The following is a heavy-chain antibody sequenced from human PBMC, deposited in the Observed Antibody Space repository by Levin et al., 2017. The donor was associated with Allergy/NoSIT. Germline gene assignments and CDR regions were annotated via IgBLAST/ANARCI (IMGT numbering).Heavy chain of an antibody. Sequence: GESLKISCAASGLTFSRFWMSWVRQAPGKGLEWVANIKQDGSEKYYVDSVKGRFTISRDNVKNSVYLQMNSLRAEDTAVYYCARGHIIGDDPWGQGTLVTVSS. CDR3: ARGHIIGDDP. J-gene: IGHJ5*02. CDR2: IKQDGSEK. CDR1: GLTFSRFW. D-gene: IGHD3-10*01. V-gene: IGHV3-7*04.